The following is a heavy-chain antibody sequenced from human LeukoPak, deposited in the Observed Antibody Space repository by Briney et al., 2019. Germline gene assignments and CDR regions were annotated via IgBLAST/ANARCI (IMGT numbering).Heavy chain of an antibody. V-gene: IGHV3-23*01. CDR1: GFSFSSYT. D-gene: IGHD3-22*01. CDR2: ISGGGDTA. Sequence: GGSLRLSCSASGFSFSSYTMTWVRQAPGKGPEWVSIISGGGDTAFHTDSVKGRFTISRDNSKNTLYLQMNSLRVEDTAVYYCARGPGGRSGYYPLEDYYYYYYMDVWGKGTTVTVSS. CDR3: ARGPGGRSGYYPLEDYYYYYYMDV. J-gene: IGHJ6*03.